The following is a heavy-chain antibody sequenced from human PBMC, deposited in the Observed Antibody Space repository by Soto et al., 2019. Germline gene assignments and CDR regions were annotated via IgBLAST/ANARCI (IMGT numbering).Heavy chain of an antibody. CDR3: ARDNWNGAYYGLDV. D-gene: IGHD1-20*01. CDR2: MSGSGASI. Sequence: EVQLLESGGGLVQSGESLTLSCVASQFTFNIDAMTWVRQAPGKGLEWVSSMSGSGASIYYADSVKGRFTISRGKSKQTLYLQMNSLRAEDTAVYWCARDNWNGAYYGLDVWGQGTTVTVS. V-gene: IGHV3-23*01. CDR1: QFTFNIDA. J-gene: IGHJ6*02.